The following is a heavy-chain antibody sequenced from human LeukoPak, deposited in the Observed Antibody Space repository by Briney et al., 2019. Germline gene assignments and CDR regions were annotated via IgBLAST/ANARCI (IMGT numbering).Heavy chain of an antibody. D-gene: IGHD3-16*01. CDR3: TRDGGYGSYVTPSNWYFDL. CDR2: IYSGGST. V-gene: IGHV3-53*01. CDR1: GFTSSSKY. Sequence: GGSLRLSCAAPGFTSSSKYMSWVRQAPGKGLEWGSVIYSGGSTYYADSVKGRFTISRDNSKNTLYLQMNSLRGEDTALYYCTRDGGYGSYVTPSNWYFDLWGRGTLVTVSS. J-gene: IGHJ2*01.